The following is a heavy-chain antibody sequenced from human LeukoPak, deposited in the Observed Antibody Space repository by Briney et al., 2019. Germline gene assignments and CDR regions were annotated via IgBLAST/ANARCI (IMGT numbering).Heavy chain of an antibody. V-gene: IGHV3-23*01. CDR2: ISGSGGST. CDR1: GGSISSYY. D-gene: IGHD2-2*01. CDR3: AKYGHCSSTSCLSVYYYYGMDV. Sequence: ETLSLTCTVSGGSISSYYWSWIRQPPGKGLEWVSAISGSGGSTYYADSVKGRFTISRDNSKNTLYLQMNSLRAEDTAVYYCAKYGHCSSTSCLSVYYYYGMDVWGQGTTVTVSS. J-gene: IGHJ6*02.